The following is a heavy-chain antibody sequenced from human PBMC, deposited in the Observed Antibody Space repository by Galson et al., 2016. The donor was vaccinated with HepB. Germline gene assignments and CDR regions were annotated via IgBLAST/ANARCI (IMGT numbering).Heavy chain of an antibody. V-gene: IGHV4-39*01. CDR1: GGSISSNSYY. CDR2: IYYVRNT. J-gene: IGHJ5*02. CDR3: ARHERLLSWFDP. D-gene: IGHD5-12*01. Sequence: SETLSLTCTVSGGSISSNSYYWGWIRQPPGKGLEWIGSIYYVRNTYYNPSLKSRVIISIDTSNNRVSLKLRSVTAADTAVYYCARHERLLSWFDPWGQGSLVTVSS.